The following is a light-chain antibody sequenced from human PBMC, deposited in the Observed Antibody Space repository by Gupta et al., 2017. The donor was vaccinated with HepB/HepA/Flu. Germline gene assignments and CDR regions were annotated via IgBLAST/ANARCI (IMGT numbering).Light chain of an antibody. Sequence: DIQMTQSPSTLAASVGDRVTITCRARQSISSWLAWYQQKPGKAPNLLIYKASSLQSGVPSRFSGSGSGTDFTLTISSLQPDDFVTYYCQQYITSPTTFGGGTKVEIK. CDR1: QSISSW. CDR3: QQYITSPTT. CDR2: KAS. J-gene: IGKJ4*01. V-gene: IGKV1-5*03.